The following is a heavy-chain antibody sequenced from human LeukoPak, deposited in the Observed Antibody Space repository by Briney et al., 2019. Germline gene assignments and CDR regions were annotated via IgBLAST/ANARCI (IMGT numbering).Heavy chain of an antibody. J-gene: IGHJ3*02. D-gene: IGHD3-3*01. CDR1: GGSFSGYY. Sequence: SETLSLTCAVYGGSFSGYYWSWIRQPPGKGLEWIGEINHSGSTNYNPSLKSRVTISVDTSKNQFSLKLSSVTAADTAVYYCARHRRVFGVGTHGFDIWGQGTMVTVSS. CDR3: ARHRRVFGVGTHGFDI. CDR2: INHSGST. V-gene: IGHV4-34*01.